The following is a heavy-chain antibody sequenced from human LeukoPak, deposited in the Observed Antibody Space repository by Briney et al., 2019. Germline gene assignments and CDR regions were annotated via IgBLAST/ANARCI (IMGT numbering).Heavy chain of an antibody. J-gene: IGHJ6*03. V-gene: IGHV4-59*12. CDR1: GGSISSYY. D-gene: IGHD6-6*01. Sequence: SETLSLTCTVSGGSISSYYWSWIRQPPGKGLEWIGYIYYSGSTNYNPSLKSRVTISVDTSKNQFSLKLSSVTAADTAVYYCAREKSSNSNPVYYMDVWGKGTTVTVSS. CDR2: IYYSGST. CDR3: AREKSSNSNPVYYMDV.